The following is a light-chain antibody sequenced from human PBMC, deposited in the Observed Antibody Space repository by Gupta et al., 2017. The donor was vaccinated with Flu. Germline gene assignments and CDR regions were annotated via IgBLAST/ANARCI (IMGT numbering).Light chain of an antibody. CDR1: QDINIF. CDR3: QQYGTVPLT. V-gene: IGKV1-33*01. Sequence: DIHMTQSPSSLSASVGDRVTITCQASQDINIFLNWYQQRPGKAPKLLINDSSHLKTGVPSRSSGSGSGPHFTFTISSLQPEDIATYHGQQYGTVPLTFGGGTKVEIQ. CDR2: DSS. J-gene: IGKJ4*01.